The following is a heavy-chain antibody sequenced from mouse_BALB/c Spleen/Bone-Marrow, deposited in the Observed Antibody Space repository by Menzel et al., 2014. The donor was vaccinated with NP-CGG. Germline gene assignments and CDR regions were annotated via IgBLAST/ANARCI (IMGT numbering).Heavy chain of an antibody. D-gene: IGHD4-1*01. Sequence: VQLKESGTDLVKPGASVKLSCTASGFNIKDTYMHWVKQRPEQGLDWIGRIDPASGNIQYDPKFQGRAAITADTSSNTAYLQLSSLPSDHTAVYDCASLTGTYVYWGQGTPLTVSS. CDR2: IDPASGNI. CDR3: ASLTGTYVY. CDR1: GFNIKDTY. V-gene: IGHV14-3*02. J-gene: IGHJ2*01.